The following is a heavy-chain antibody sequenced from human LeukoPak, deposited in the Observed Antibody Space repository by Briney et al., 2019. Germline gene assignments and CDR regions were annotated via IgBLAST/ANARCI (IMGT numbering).Heavy chain of an antibody. CDR2: ISSSSSSI. Sequence: GGSLRLSCAASGFTFSSYSMHWVRQAPGKGLERVSYISSSSSSIYYADYVKGRFTISRDNAKNALYLQIKSLRAEDTAVYYCARDLGCGYYDSSGPEDYFDYWGQGTLVTVSS. CDR1: GFTFSSYS. CDR3: ARDLGCGYYDSSGPEDYFDY. D-gene: IGHD3-22*01. V-gene: IGHV3-48*04. J-gene: IGHJ4*02.